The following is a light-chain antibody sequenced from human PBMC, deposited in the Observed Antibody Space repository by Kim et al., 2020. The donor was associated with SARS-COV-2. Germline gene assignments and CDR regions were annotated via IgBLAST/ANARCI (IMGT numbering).Light chain of an antibody. CDR1: QSVSSSN. Sequence: AGERATLSCRASQSVSSSNLIWYQQKSGQAPRLLIYAASNRATGIPARFSGSGSGTDFTHTISSLEPEDFAVYYCQQRNNWPLTFGGGTKVDIK. CDR2: AAS. CDR3: QQRNNWPLT. V-gene: IGKV3-11*01. J-gene: IGKJ4*01.